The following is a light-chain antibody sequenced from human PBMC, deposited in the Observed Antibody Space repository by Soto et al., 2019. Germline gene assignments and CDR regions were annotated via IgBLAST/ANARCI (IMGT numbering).Light chain of an antibody. CDR1: SSDVGYYNY. V-gene: IGLV2-8*01. CDR2: EVN. J-gene: IGLJ2*01. CDR3: TSYAVGINVV. Sequence: QSALTQPPSASGSPGQSVTISCTGTSSDVGYYNYVSWYQQHPGKAPKLIIYEVNKRPSGVPDRFSGSKSGNTASLTVSGLQAEDEAEDYFTSYAVGINVVFGGGTKLTVL.